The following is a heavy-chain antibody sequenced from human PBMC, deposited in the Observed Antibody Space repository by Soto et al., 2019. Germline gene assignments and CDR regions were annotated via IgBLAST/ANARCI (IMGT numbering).Heavy chain of an antibody. Sequence: GGSLRLSCASSGFTFSGSAMHWVRQASGKGLEWVGRIRSKANSYATAYAASVKGRFTISRDDSKNTAYLQMNSLKTEDTAVYYCARDLGSLGYCSGGSCYSDDAFDIWGQGTMVTVSS. CDR2: IRSKANSYAT. J-gene: IGHJ3*02. CDR3: ARDLGSLGYCSGGSCYSDDAFDI. V-gene: IGHV3-73*01. CDR1: GFTFSGSA. D-gene: IGHD2-15*01.